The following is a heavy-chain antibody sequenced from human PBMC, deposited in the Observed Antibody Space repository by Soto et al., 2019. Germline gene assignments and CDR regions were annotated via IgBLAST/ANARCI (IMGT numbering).Heavy chain of an antibody. V-gene: IGHV1-69*06. D-gene: IGHD2-2*01. J-gene: IGHJ6*04. CDR2: IIPIFGTA. Sequence: SVKVSCKASGGTFSSYAISWVRQAPGQGLEWMGGIIPIFGTANYAQKFQGRVTITADKSTSTAYMELSSLRSEDTAVYYCARGYDCSSTSCYYYYYYGMAAWGIGTLAPVSS. CDR3: ARGYDCSSTSCYYYYYYGMAA. CDR1: GGTFSSYA.